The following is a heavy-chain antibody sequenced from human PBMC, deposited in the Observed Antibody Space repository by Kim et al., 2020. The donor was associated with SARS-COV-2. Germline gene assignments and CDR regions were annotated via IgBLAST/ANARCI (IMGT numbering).Heavy chain of an antibody. V-gene: IGHV4-39*01. CDR1: GGSISSSSYY. CDR2: IYYSGST. J-gene: IGHJ4*02. D-gene: IGHD6-19*01. Sequence: SETLSLTCTVSGGSISSSSYYWGWIRQPPGKGLEWIGSIYYSGSTYYNPSLKSRVTISVDTSKNQFYLKLSSVTAADTAVYYCALLRGSGWYTGNYYFDYWGQGTLVTVSS. CDR3: ALLRGSGWYTGNYYFDY.